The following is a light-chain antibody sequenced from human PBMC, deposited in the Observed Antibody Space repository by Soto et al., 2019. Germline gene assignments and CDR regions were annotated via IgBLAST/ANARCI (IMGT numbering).Light chain of an antibody. CDR3: PQYGGSRPKLP. Sequence: EVVLTQSPGTLSLPPGQRATLSCRASQSGRTSYLAWYQQKTDQAPRLLIYGASSRATGVPDRFSGSGSETDFTLTSSRLEPQDSAVYYCPQYGGSRPKLPFGGGTKVEIK. V-gene: IGKV3-20*01. CDR1: QSGRTSY. CDR2: GAS. J-gene: IGKJ4*01.